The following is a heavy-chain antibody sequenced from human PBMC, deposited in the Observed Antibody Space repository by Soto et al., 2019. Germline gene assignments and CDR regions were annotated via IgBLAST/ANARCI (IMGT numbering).Heavy chain of an antibody. CDR2: IYSDGST. CDR3: VRRWG. CDR1: EFTVSNNY. D-gene: IGHD1-26*01. V-gene: IGHV3-66*01. J-gene: IGHJ3*01. Sequence: EVQLVESGGGLVQPGGSLRLSCAASEFTVSNNYMSWVRQAPGKGLEWVSLIYSDGSTDYADSVKGRFTISRDNSKNTLYLQMTSLRGEDTAMYYCVRRWGWGQGTLVTVSS.